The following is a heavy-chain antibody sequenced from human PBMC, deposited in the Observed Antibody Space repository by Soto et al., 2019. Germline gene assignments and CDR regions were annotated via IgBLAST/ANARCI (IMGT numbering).Heavy chain of an antibody. CDR2: ISYDGSNK. CDR3: ARDFSMVRGVPDY. Sequence: QVQLVESGGGVVQPGRSLRLSCAASGFTFSSYAMHWVRQAPGKGLEWVAVISYDGSNKYYADSVKGRFTISRDNSKNTLYLQMNSLRAEDTAVYYCARDFSMVRGVPDYWGQGTLVTVYS. V-gene: IGHV3-30-3*01. D-gene: IGHD3-10*01. CDR1: GFTFSSYA. J-gene: IGHJ4*02.